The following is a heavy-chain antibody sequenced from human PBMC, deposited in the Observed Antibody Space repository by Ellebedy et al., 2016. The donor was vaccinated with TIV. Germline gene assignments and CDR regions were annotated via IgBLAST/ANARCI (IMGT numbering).Heavy chain of an antibody. CDR1: GFTFSDHY. V-gene: IGHV3-72*01. CDR3: ARVSSTYHFDY. Sequence: GESLKISCAASGFTFSDHYMDWVRQAPGKGLEWVGRTRNKANSYTTEYAASVKGRFTISRDDSKNSLYLQMNSLKTEDTAVYYCARVSSTYHFDYWGQGTLVTVSS. J-gene: IGHJ4*02. CDR2: TRNKANSYTT.